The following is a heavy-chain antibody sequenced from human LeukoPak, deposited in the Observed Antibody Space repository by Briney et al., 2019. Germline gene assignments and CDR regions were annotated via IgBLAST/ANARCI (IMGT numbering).Heavy chain of an antibody. CDR1: GFTFNSYS. J-gene: IGHJ4*02. Sequence: PGGSLRLSCAASGFTFNSYSMTWVRQAPRKGLEWVAYISSSSSSIYYADSVRGRFTISRDNAKNSLYLEMNSLRDEDTAVYYCATSRGYDFDYWGQGTLVTVSS. V-gene: IGHV3-48*02. D-gene: IGHD2-15*01. CDR2: ISSSSSSI. CDR3: ATSRGYDFDY.